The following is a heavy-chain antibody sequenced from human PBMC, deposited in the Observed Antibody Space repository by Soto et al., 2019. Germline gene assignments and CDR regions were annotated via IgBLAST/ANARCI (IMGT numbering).Heavy chain of an antibody. Sequence: QVQLVESGGGVVQPGRSLRLSCAASGFTFSSYGMHWVRQAPGKGLEWVAVIWYDGSNKYYADSVKGRFTISRDNSKNTXYXXMNSLRAEDTAVYYCARDRGDSSSWYQEDYYGMDVWGQGTTVTVSS. CDR2: IWYDGSNK. CDR1: GFTFSSYG. V-gene: IGHV3-33*01. D-gene: IGHD6-13*01. CDR3: ARDRGDSSSWYQEDYYGMDV. J-gene: IGHJ6*02.